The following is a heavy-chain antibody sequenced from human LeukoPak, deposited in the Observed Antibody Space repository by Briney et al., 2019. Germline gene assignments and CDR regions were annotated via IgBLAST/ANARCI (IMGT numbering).Heavy chain of an antibody. Sequence: SETLSLTCTVSGGSISSYYWSWIRQPPGKGLEWIGYIYYSGYTNYNPSLKSRVTITVDTSKNQFPLKLSSVTAADTAVYYCARQGLVEMATIASRAAYLNFDYWGQGTLVTVSS. CDR2: IYYSGYT. J-gene: IGHJ4*02. CDR3: ARQGLVEMATIASRAAYLNFDY. CDR1: GGSISSYY. D-gene: IGHD5-24*01. V-gene: IGHV4-59*01.